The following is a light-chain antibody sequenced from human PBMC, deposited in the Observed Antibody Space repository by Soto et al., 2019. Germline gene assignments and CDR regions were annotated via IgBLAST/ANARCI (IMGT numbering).Light chain of an antibody. Sequence: EIVMTQSPATLSVSPGKRASLSCRASQSISSSLAWYQQKPGQAPRLLIYGASTRAAGISARFSGSGSGTEFTLTISSLQSEDFAAYYCQQYYSYRWTFGQGTKVDIK. V-gene: IGKV3-15*01. J-gene: IGKJ1*01. CDR3: QQYYSYRWT. CDR1: QSISSS. CDR2: GAS.